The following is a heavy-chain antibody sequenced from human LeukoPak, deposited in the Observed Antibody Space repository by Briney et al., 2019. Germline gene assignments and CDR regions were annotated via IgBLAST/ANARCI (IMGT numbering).Heavy chain of an antibody. D-gene: IGHD5-18*01. V-gene: IGHV3-74*01. CDR2: INSDGSST. Sequence: PGGSLRLSCAASGFTFSSYWMHWVRQAPGKGLVWVSRINSDGSSTSYADSVKGRFTISRDNAKNTLYLQMNSLRAEDTAVYYCAKGGLGLPPDYWGQGTLVTVSS. J-gene: IGHJ4*02. CDR3: AKGGLGLPPDY. CDR1: GFTFSSYW.